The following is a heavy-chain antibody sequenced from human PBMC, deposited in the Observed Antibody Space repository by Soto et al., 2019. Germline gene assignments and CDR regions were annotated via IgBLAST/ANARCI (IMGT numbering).Heavy chain of an antibody. J-gene: IGHJ4*02. CDR2: INHSGST. Sequence: QVQLQQWGAGLLKPSETLSLTCAVYGGSFSGYYWSWIRQPPGKGLEWIGEINHSGSTSYNQSLKSRVTISVDTSKNHFSLKLSSVTAADTAVYYCARDHYYGSGKPFDYWGQGTLVTVSS. CDR3: ARDHYYGSGKPFDY. CDR1: GGSFSGYY. V-gene: IGHV4-34*01. D-gene: IGHD3-10*01.